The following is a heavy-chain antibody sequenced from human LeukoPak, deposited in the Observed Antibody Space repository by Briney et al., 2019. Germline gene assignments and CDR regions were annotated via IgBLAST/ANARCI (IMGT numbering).Heavy chain of an antibody. D-gene: IGHD6-19*01. J-gene: IGHJ4*02. CDR1: GYSFTSYW. Sequence: GESLKISCKGSGYSFTSYWISWVRQMPGKGLEWMGRIDPSDSYTNYSPSFQGHVTISADKSISTAYLQWSSLKASDTAMYYCARHTGARYSSGWPPLDYWGQGTLVTVSS. CDR3: ARHTGARYSSGWPPLDY. CDR2: IDPSDSYT. V-gene: IGHV5-10-1*01.